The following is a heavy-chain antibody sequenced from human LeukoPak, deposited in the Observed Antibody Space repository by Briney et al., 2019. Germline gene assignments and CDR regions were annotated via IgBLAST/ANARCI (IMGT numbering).Heavy chain of an antibody. J-gene: IGHJ3*02. D-gene: IGHD6-13*01. V-gene: IGHV4-39*01. CDR2: IYYSGNT. Sequence: SETLSLTCTVSGGSISSSSYYWGWIRQPPGKGLEWIGSIYYSGNTYYNPSLKSRVTLLVDTSKNQFSLKLSSVTAADTAVYYCARGAAVPYAFDIWGQGTMVTVSS. CDR1: GGSISSSSYY. CDR3: ARGAAVPYAFDI.